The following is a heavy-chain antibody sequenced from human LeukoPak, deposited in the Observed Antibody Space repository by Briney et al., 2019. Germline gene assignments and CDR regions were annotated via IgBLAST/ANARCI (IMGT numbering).Heavy chain of an antibody. CDR2: ISYDGSNK. J-gene: IGHJ6*02. Sequence: GGSLRLSCAASGFTFSSYGMHWVRQAPGKGLEWVAVISYDGSNKYYADSVKGRFTISRDNSKNTLYLQMNSLRAEDTAVYYCASPNTSTLDGMDVWGQGTTVTVSS. D-gene: IGHD2-2*02. V-gene: IGHV3-30*03. CDR1: GFTFSSYG. CDR3: ASPNTSTLDGMDV.